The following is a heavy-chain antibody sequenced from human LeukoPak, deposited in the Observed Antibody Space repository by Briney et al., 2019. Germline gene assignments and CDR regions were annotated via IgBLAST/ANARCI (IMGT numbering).Heavy chain of an antibody. V-gene: IGHV1-2*04. CDR3: ARDGDYDLAYYYGMDV. J-gene: IGHJ6*02. D-gene: IGHD4-17*01. Sequence: SVKVSCKASGYTFTGYYMHWVRQAPGQGLEWMGWINPNSGGTNYAQKFQGWVTMTRDTSISTAYMELSRLRSDDTAVYYCARDGDYDLAYYYGMDVWGQGTTVTVSS. CDR1: GYTFTGYY. CDR2: INPNSGGT.